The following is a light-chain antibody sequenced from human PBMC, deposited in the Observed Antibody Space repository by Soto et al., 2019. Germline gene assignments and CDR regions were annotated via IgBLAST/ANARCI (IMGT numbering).Light chain of an antibody. CDR1: QGISDD. CDR3: QQLNSYPLT. J-gene: IGKJ4*01. V-gene: IGKV1-9*01. CDR2: AAS. Sequence: DIQLTQSPSFLSASVGDRVTITCRASQGISDDLAWYQQRPGRAPKRLIYAASTLQSGVQSRFSGSGSGTEFTLTISSLQPEDFATYSCQQLNSYPLTFGGGTKVEIK.